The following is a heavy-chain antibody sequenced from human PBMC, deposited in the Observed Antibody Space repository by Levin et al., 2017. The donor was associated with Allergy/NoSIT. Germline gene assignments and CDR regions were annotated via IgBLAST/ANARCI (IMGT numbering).Heavy chain of an antibody. J-gene: IGHJ4*02. Sequence: SETLSLTCAVSGGSISSGGYSWSWIRQPPGKGLEWIGNIYLSGSTNDNPSLKSRVTMSVDRSKNQFSLKLSYVTATDTAVYCWARVAGYSYGYYFDYWGPGTLVTVSS. CDR1: GGSISSGGYS. CDR3: ARVAGYSYGYYFDY. V-gene: IGHV4-30-2*01. D-gene: IGHD5-18*01. CDR2: IYLSGST.